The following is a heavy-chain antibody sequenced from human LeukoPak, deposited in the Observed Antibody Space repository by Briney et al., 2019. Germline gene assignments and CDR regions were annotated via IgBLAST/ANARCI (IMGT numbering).Heavy chain of an antibody. CDR1: GGSFSGYY. CDR2: INHSGST. Sequence: SETLSLTCAVYGGSFSGYYWSWIRQPPGKGLEWIGEINHSGSTNYNPSLKSRVTISVDTSKNQFSLKLSSVTAVDTAVYYCARAVVPAISFWWFDPWGQGTLVTVSS. V-gene: IGHV4-34*01. CDR3: ARAVVPAISFWWFDP. J-gene: IGHJ5*02. D-gene: IGHD2-2*01.